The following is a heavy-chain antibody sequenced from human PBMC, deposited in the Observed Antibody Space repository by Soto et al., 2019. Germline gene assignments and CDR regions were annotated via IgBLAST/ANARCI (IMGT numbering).Heavy chain of an antibody. Sequence: SETLSLTCSVSGGSISNYYWSWIRQSAGKGLEWIGRIYPGGSTNYNPSLKSRVTMSVDTSKNQVSLRLTSVTAADTAVYYCARASVGPPGGGSWIMPFDFWGQGTRVTVPQ. CDR2: IYPGGST. J-gene: IGHJ4*02. CDR3: ARASVGPPGGGSWIMPFDF. CDR1: GGSISNYY. D-gene: IGHD2-15*01. V-gene: IGHV4-4*07.